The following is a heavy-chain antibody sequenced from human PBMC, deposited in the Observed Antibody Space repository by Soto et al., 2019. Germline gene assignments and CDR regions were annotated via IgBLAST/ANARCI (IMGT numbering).Heavy chain of an antibody. V-gene: IGHV4-34*01. CDR3: ARGQYGDYVGFDY. D-gene: IGHD4-17*01. CDR2: INHSGST. J-gene: IGHJ4*02. CDR1: GGSFSGYY. Sequence: PSETLSLTCAVYGGSFSGYYWSWIRQPPGKGLEWIGEINHSGSTNYNPSLKSRVTISVDTSKNQFSLKLSPVTAADTAVYYCARGQYGDYVGFDYWGQGTLVTVSS.